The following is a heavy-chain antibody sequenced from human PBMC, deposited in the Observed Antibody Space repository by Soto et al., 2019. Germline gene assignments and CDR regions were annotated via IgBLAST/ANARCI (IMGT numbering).Heavy chain of an antibody. V-gene: IGHV3-9*01. CDR1: GFTFDDYA. CDR3: AKDMTPEYCTNGVCYRRPLDY. D-gene: IGHD2-8*01. J-gene: IGHJ4*02. CDR2: ISWNSGSI. Sequence: EVQLVESGGGLVQPGRSLRLSCAASGFTFDDYAMHWVRQAPGKGLEWVSGISWNSGSIGYADSVKGRFTIFRDNAKNPLYLQMNSLRAEDTALYYCAKDMTPEYCTNGVCYRRPLDYWGQGTLVTVSS.